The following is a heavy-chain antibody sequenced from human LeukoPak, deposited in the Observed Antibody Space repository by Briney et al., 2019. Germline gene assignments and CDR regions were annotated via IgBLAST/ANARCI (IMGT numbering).Heavy chain of an antibody. CDR3: ATQPPNYDSIGYYFFGH. Sequence: GESLKISCQTSGYTFSDYWIGWVRQMPGKGLEWMGIIYPRDSDTKYSPSFQGQVVISVDKSIDTAYLQWSSLKASDTATYYCATQPPNYDSIGYYFFGHWGQGTLVIVSP. J-gene: IGHJ4*01. V-gene: IGHV5-51*01. CDR2: IYPRDSDT. D-gene: IGHD3-22*01. CDR1: GYTFSDYW.